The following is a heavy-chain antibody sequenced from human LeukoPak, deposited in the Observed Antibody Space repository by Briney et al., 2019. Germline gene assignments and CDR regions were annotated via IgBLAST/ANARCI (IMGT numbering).Heavy chain of an antibody. CDR1: GYTFTGYY. CDR3: ARGSPHYYYYYYMDV. J-gene: IGHJ6*03. V-gene: IGHV1-2*02. CDR2: INPNSGGT. Sequence: ASVTVSCKASGYTFTGYYMHWVRQAPGQGLEWMGWINPNSGGTNYAQKFQGRVTITRDTSISTAYMELSRLRSDDTAVYYCARGSPHYYYYYYMDVWGKGTTVTISS.